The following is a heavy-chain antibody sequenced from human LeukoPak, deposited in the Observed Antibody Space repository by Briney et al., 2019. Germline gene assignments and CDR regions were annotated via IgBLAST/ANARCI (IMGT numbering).Heavy chain of an antibody. CDR1: GFTFSSYG. D-gene: IGHD3-10*01. J-gene: IGHJ6*02. CDR2: ISYDGSNK. CDR3: AKDVDGVYYYYGMDV. V-gene: IGHV3-30*18. Sequence: PGGSLRLSCAASGFTFSSYGMHWVRQAPGKGLEWVAVISYDGSNKYYADSVKGRFTISRDNSKNTLYLQMNSLRAEDTAVYYCAKDVDGVYYYYGMDVWGQGTTVTVSS.